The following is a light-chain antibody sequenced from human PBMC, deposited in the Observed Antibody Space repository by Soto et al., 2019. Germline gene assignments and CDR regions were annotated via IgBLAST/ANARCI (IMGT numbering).Light chain of an antibody. V-gene: IGKV3-20*01. CDR1: QSVSSRY. Sequence: IVLTQSPGTRSLSPGERATLSCRASQSVSSRYLDWYQQKPGQAPRLIIYGASSRATGIPDRFSGSVSGTDGTITIIRLEKEDRSVYDCHQYGSSTWTFGQGTKVDIK. J-gene: IGKJ1*01. CDR3: HQYGSSTWT. CDR2: GAS.